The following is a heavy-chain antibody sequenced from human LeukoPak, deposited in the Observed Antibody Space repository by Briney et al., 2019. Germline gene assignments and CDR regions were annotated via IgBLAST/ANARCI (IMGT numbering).Heavy chain of an antibody. CDR3: AKLATSDTGETY. CDR2: INPSGDST. Sequence: ASVKISCKASGYTFTINHIHWVRQAPGQGLEWMGVINPSGDSTTYAQNLQGRVTMTRDTSTSTVYMELRSLRSEDTAIYYCAKLATSDTGETYWGQGTLVTVSS. CDR1: GYTFTINH. D-gene: IGHD3-16*01. J-gene: IGHJ4*02. V-gene: IGHV1-46*01.